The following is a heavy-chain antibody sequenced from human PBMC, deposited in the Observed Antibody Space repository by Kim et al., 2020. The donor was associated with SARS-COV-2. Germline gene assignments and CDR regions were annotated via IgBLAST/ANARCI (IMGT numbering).Heavy chain of an antibody. D-gene: IGHD3-16*01. CDR2: IRGGGDT. J-gene: IGHJ4*02. CDR3: GGHGAFSY. CDR1: GFSLSNNA. Sequence: GGSLRLSCAASGFSLSNNAMTWVRQAPGKGLEWVSDIRGGGDTYYADSVEGRLTFSRDDSQNVLFLQMDSLRVDDTALYYCGGHGAFSYGGQGTLVTVSS. V-gene: IGHV3-23*01.